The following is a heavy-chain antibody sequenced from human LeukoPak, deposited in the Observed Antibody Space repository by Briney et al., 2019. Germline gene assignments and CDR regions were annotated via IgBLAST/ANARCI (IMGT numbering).Heavy chain of an antibody. D-gene: IGHD2-15*01. V-gene: IGHV3-21*01. Sequence: GGSLRLSCADSGFTFSRNSMNWVRQAPGKGLEWVSSISSSSTYIFYADSVKGRFTISRDNAKNSLYLQMNSLRAEDTAVYYCARALCSGGSCYRGSFDYWGQGTLVTVSS. CDR2: ISSSSTYI. J-gene: IGHJ4*02. CDR3: ARALCSGGSCYRGSFDY. CDR1: GFTFSRNS.